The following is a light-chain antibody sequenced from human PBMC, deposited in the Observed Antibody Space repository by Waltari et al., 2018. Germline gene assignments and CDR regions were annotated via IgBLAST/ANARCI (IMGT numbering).Light chain of an antibody. CDR2: EAS. J-gene: IGKJ4*01. Sequence: DIRMTQSPSTLPASAGDRVIISCRARQSISKWLAWYQQKPGNAPKLLIYEASTLQSGVPSRFSGTGSGTDFTLTISSLQPDDFATYYCQQYNSYSLLTFGGGTKVEIK. CDR1: QSISKW. CDR3: QQYNSYSLLT. V-gene: IGKV1-5*03.